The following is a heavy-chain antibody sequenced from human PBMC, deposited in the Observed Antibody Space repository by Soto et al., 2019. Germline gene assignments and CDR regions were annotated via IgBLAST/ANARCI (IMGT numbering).Heavy chain of an antibody. CDR1: GFSLSDYA. CDR3: ARIKLVEWFFINVDVYDMDV. D-gene: IGHD3-3*01. Sequence: GSLRLSCVASGFSLSDYAVNWVRQAPGKGLEWVSFIGSDSRTIYYADSVEGRLTVSRDNARNSVSLQMDSLRDEDAAVYYCARIKLVEWFFINVDVYDMDVWGQGTPVTVSS. CDR2: IGSDSRTI. V-gene: IGHV3-48*02. J-gene: IGHJ6*02.